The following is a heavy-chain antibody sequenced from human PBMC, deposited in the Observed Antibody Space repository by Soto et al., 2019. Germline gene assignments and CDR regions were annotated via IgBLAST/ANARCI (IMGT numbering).Heavy chain of an antibody. V-gene: IGHV4-4*02. CDR1: GGSISIVNW. CDR2: IYHSGRT. J-gene: IGHJ4*02. Sequence: QVQVQESGPGLVKPSGPLSLTCFVSGGSISIVNWWSGARQPPGKGLEWIGEIYHSGRTNYSPSLKSRFSISADTSKNQLSLQMTSVTAADTAVYYCSRDQDSGWGLDSWGQGILVTVSS. D-gene: IGHD6-19*01. CDR3: SRDQDSGWGLDS.